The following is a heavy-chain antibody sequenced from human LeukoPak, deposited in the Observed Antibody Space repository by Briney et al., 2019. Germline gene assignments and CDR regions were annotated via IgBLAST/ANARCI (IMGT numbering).Heavy chain of an antibody. D-gene: IGHD4-23*01. CDR1: GFTFSSYA. V-gene: IGHV3-23*01. Sequence: PGGSLRLSCAASGFTFSSYAMSWVRQAPGKGLEWVSAISGSGVSTYYADSVKGRFTISRDNSKNTLYLQMNSLRAEDTAVYYCANSLDYGGKKYFDYWGQGTLVTVSS. CDR3: ANSLDYGGKKYFDY. J-gene: IGHJ4*02. CDR2: ISGSGVST.